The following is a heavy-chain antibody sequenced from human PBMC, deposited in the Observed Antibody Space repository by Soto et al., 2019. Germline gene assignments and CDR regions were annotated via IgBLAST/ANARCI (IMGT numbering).Heavy chain of an antibody. CDR2: LGAADDP. D-gene: IGHD2-15*01. CDR3: ARAYSGRLPRRADYYYAMDV. V-gene: IGHV3-13*05. Sequence: GGSLRLSCAASGFTLSAYDMHWVRQAEGKGLEWVSALGAADDPYYLVSVKGRFTISRENAKNSLYLQMNNLRAGDTAVYYCARAYSGRLPRRADYYYAMDVWGQGTTVTVSS. CDR1: GFTLSAYD. J-gene: IGHJ6*02.